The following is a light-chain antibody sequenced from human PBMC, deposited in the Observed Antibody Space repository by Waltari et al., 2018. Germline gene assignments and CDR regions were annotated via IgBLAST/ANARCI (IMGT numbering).Light chain of an antibody. V-gene: IGLV2-23*02. CDR1: SSDVGRYHL. CDR3: SSYAGSNTVVV. CDR2: DVT. J-gene: IGLJ2*01. Sequence: SALTQPASVSGSPGQSIPISCTGASSDVGRYHLVSWYQQHPGKAPKLLIYDVTQRPSGVSDRFSGSKSGNTASLTISGLQAEDEADYHCSSYAGSNTVVVFGGGTKVTVL.